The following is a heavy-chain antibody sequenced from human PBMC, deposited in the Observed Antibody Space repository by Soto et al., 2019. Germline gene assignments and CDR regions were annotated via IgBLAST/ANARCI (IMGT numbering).Heavy chain of an antibody. J-gene: IGHJ2*01. Sequence: QVQLVQSGAEVKKPGASVKVSCKASGYTFTGYYMHWVRQAPGQGLEWMGWINPNSGGTNYAQKFQGWVTMTRDTSISTAYMELSRLRSDDTAVYYCARGYGDGYNFSGYFDLWGRGTLVTVSS. V-gene: IGHV1-2*04. CDR1: GYTFTGYY. CDR2: INPNSGGT. D-gene: IGHD5-12*01. CDR3: ARGYGDGYNFSGYFDL.